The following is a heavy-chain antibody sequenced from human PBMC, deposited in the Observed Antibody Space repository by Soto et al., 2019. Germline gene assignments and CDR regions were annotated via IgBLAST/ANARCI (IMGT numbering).Heavy chain of an antibody. CDR1: GFTFDYYA. Sequence: EVQLVESGGGLVQPGRSLRLSCAASGFTFDYYAMHWVRQAPGKGLEWVSGISWNSGSIGYADSVWGRFTISRDNAKNSLYLQMNSLRPEDTAVYYCAKPVGPEGDGYSNREYYSDYWGQGTLVTVSS. D-gene: IGHD2-15*01. J-gene: IGHJ4*02. V-gene: IGHV3-9*01. CDR3: AKPVGPEGDGYSNREYYSDY. CDR2: ISWNSGSI.